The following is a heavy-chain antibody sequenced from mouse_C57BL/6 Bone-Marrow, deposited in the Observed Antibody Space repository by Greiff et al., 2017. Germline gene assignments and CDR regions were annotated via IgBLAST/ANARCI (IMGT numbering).Heavy chain of an antibody. CDR1: GYTFTNYW. J-gene: IGHJ4*01. Sequence: QVQLQQPGAALVKPGASVKLSCKASGYTFTNYWMHWVKQRPGQGLEWIGMMHPNGGSPDYNEKFKSEATLSVDKSTSTAYMELSSLTSEDSAVYYCARSYDYDDYTMDYWGQGTSVPVSS. D-gene: IGHD2-4*01. CDR2: MHPNGGSP. CDR3: ARSYDYDDYTMDY. V-gene: IGHV1-64*01.